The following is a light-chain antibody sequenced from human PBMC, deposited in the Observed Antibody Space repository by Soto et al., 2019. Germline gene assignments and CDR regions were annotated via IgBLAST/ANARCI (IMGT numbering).Light chain of an antibody. CDR2: RNN. CDR1: SSNIGTNY. CDR3: AAWDDSLSGVV. V-gene: IGLV1-47*01. Sequence: QAVVPQPPSASGTPGQRVTISCSGSSSNIGTNYGYWYQQLPGTDPKLLIYRNNQRPSAVPDRFSVSKSGTSASLAISGLRYADEADYYCAAWDDSLSGVVFGGGTKLTVL. J-gene: IGLJ2*01.